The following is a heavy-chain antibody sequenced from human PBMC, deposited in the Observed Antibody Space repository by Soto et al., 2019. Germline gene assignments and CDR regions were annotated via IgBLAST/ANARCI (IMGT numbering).Heavy chain of an antibody. V-gene: IGHV4-34*09. D-gene: IGHD3-22*01. J-gene: IGHJ6*02. Sequence: SETLSLTCAVYGGSFSGYYWSWIRQPPGKGLEWIGEINHSGSTYYNPSLKSRVTISVDTSKNQFSLKLSSVTSADTAVYYCARVGDYYDKGMDVWGQGTTVTVSS. CDR2: INHSGST. CDR1: GGSFSGYY. CDR3: ARVGDYYDKGMDV.